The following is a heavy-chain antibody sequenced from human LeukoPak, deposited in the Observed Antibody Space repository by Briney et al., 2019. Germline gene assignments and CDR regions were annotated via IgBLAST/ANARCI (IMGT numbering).Heavy chain of an antibody. Sequence: SETLSLTCAVSGYSISSGYYWGWIRQPPGKGLEWIGSIYHSGSNYYNPSLKSRVTISVDTSKNQFSLKLSSVTAADTAVYYCARDVGVVVAATPFDYWGQGTLVTVSS. CDR2: IYHSGSN. V-gene: IGHV4-38-2*02. J-gene: IGHJ4*02. CDR1: GYSISSGYY. CDR3: ARDVGVVVAATPFDY. D-gene: IGHD2-15*01.